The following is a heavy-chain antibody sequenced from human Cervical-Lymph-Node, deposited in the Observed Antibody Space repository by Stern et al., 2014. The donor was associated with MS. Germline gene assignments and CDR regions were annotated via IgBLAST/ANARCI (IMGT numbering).Heavy chain of an antibody. CDR2: IIPIFGTA. CDR3: ANAYCGGDCPDWYFDL. V-gene: IGHV1-69*01. Sequence: DQLVESGAEVKKPGSSVKVSCKASGGTFSSYAISWVRQAPGQGLEWMGGIIPIFGTANYAQKFQGRVTITADESTSTAYMELSSLRSEDTAVYYCANAYCGGDCPDWYFDLWGRGTLVTVSS. D-gene: IGHD2-21*02. CDR1: GGTFSSYA. J-gene: IGHJ2*01.